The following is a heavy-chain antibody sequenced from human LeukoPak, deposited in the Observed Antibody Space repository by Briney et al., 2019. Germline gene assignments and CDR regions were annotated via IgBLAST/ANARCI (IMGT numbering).Heavy chain of an antibody. CDR1: GFTFSSYA. CDR3: AKDQLNRFCSGGSCSITHDY. Sequence: GGSLRLSCAASGFTFSSYAMSWVRQAPGKGLEWVSAISGSGGSTYYADSVKGRFTISRDNSKNTLYLQMNSLRAEDTAVYYCAKDQLNRFCSGGSCSITHDYWGQGTLVTVSS. CDR2: ISGSGGST. D-gene: IGHD2-15*01. V-gene: IGHV3-23*01. J-gene: IGHJ4*02.